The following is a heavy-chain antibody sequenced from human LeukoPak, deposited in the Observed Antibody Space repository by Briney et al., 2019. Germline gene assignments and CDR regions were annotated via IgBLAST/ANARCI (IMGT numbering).Heavy chain of an antibody. CDR2: IYSGGST. J-gene: IGHJ4*02. V-gene: IGHV3-53*04. Sequence: GGSLRLSCAASGFTFSDYYMSWIRQAPGKGLEWVSVIYSGGSTYYADSVKGRFTISRHNSKNTLYLQMNSLRAEDTAVYYCARDGYDSSGYSNYFDYWGQGTLVTVSS. CDR1: GFTFSDYY. D-gene: IGHD3-22*01. CDR3: ARDGYDSSGYSNYFDY.